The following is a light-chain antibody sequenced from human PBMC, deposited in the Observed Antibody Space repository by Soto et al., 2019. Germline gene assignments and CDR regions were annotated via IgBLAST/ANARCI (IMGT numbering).Light chain of an antibody. J-gene: IGLJ1*01. CDR1: SSDVGGYNY. CDR2: EVS. V-gene: IGLV2-14*01. CDR3: SSYTTSSRYV. Sequence: QSVLTQPASVSVSPGQSITISCTGASSDVGGYNYVSWYQQHPGKAPKLMIYEVSNRPSGVSNRFSGSTSGNTASLTISGLQAEDEADYYCSSYTTSSRYVFGTGTKVTVL.